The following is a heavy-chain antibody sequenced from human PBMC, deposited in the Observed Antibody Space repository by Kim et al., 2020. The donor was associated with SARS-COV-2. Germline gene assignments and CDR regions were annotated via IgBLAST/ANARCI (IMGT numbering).Heavy chain of an antibody. J-gene: IGHJ4*02. Sequence: SETLSLTCTVSGGSISSSSYYWGWIRQPPGKGLEWIGSISYSGSTYYNPSLKSRVTISVDTSKNQFSLKLSSVTAADTAVYYCARQRGTTIFGVVIRTQMDYWGQGTLVTVSS. CDR3: ARQRGTTIFGVVIRTQMDY. V-gene: IGHV4-39*01. D-gene: IGHD3-3*01. CDR2: ISYSGST. CDR1: GGSISSSSYY.